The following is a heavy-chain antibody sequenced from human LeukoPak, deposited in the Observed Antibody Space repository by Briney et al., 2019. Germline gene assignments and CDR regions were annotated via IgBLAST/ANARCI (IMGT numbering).Heavy chain of an antibody. Sequence: ASVKVSCKASGYTFTSYDINWVRQATGQGLEWMGWMNPNSGNTGYAQKFQGRVTMTRNTSISTAYMEPSSLRSEDTAVYYCARSITMVRGVIITDYYYGMDVWGQGTTVTVSS. CDR3: ARSITMVRGVIITDYYYGMDV. CDR2: MNPNSGNT. V-gene: IGHV1-8*01. CDR1: GYTFTSYD. D-gene: IGHD3-10*01. J-gene: IGHJ6*02.